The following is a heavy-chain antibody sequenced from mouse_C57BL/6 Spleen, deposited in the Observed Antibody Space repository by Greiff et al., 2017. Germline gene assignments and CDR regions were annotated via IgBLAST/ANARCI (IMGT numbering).Heavy chain of an antibody. J-gene: IGHJ2*01. CDR2: IYPGSGST. D-gene: IGHD2-5*01. V-gene: IGHV1-55*01. CDR1: GYTFTSYW. Sequence: VQLQQPGAELVKPGASVKMSCKASGYTFTSYWITWVKQRPGQGLEWIGDIYPGSGSTNYNEKFKSKATLTVDTSSSTAYMQLSSLTSEDSAVYYCAREDYYSNYEGLFDYWGQGTTLTVSA. CDR3: AREDYYSNYEGLFDY.